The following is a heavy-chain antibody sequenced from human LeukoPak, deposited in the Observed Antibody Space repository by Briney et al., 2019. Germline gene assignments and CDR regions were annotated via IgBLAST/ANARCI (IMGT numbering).Heavy chain of an antibody. J-gene: IGHJ3*02. D-gene: IGHD3-3*01. CDR2: IYYSGST. CDR1: GGSISSYY. Sequence: PSETLSLTCTVYGGSISSYYWSWIRQPPGKGLEWIGYIYYSGSTNYNPSLKSRVTISVDTSKNQFSLKLSSVTAADTAVYYCARHGNYDFLGVDIWGQGTMVTVSS. V-gene: IGHV4-59*08. CDR3: ARHGNYDFLGVDI.